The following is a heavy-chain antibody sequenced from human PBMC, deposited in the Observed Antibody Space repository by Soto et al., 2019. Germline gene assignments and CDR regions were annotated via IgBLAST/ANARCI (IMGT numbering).Heavy chain of an antibody. CDR2: IWYDGSNK. J-gene: IGHJ6*02. CDR3: ARDKRGAKAYYYGSGRTTYGLDV. D-gene: IGHD3-10*01. CDR1: GFTFSSYG. V-gene: IGHV3-33*01. Sequence: GGSLRLTCAASGFTFSSYGMHWVRQAPGKGLERVAVIWYDGSNKYYADSVKGRFTISRDNSKNTLYLQMNSLRAEDTAVYYCARDKRGAKAYYYGSGRTTYGLDVWGQGTTVTVSS.